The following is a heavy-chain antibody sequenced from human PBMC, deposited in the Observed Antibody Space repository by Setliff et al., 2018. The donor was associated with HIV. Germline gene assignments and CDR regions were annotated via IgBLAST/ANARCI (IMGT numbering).Heavy chain of an antibody. Sequence: PSETLSLTCTVSGGSISSYYWSWIRQPPGKGLEWIGYIYYSGSTNYNPSLKSRVTISVDTSKNQFSLKLSSVTAADTAVYYCARVSYAAGLYYYYMDVWGKGTTVTVSS. D-gene: IGHD6-19*01. CDR2: IYYSGST. CDR1: GGSISSYY. V-gene: IGHV4-59*01. CDR3: ARVSYAAGLYYYYMDV. J-gene: IGHJ6*03.